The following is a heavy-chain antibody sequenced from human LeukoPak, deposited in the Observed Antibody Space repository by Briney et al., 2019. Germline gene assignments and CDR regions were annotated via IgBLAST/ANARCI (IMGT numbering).Heavy chain of an antibody. J-gene: IGHJ4*02. CDR1: GYTFTGYY. Sequence: ASVNVSCKASGYTFTGYYMHWVRQAPGQGLEWMGWINPNSGVTNYAQKFRGRVTMTRDTSISSAYMELSRLRSDDTAVYYCGRGTRRGYSFGIEYWGQGTLVTVSS. V-gene: IGHV1-2*02. CDR2: INPNSGVT. CDR3: GRGTRRGYSFGIEY. D-gene: IGHD5-18*01.